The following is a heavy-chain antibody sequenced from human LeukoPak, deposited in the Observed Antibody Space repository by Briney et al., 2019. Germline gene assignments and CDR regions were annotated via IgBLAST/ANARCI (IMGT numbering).Heavy chain of an antibody. Sequence: PSETLSLTCTVSGGSISSSSYYWGWIRQPPGKGLEWIGSIYHSGSTNYNPSLESRATISVDKSKNQVSLKLTSVTVADTAVYYCACPKRYYYYIDVWGKGTTVTVSS. J-gene: IGHJ6*03. V-gene: IGHV4-39*07. CDR1: GGSISSSSYY. CDR2: IYHSGST. CDR3: ACPKRYYYYIDV.